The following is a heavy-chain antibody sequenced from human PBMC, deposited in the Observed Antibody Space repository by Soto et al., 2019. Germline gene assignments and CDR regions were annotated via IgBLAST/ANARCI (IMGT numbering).Heavy chain of an antibody. D-gene: IGHD2-2*01. CDR3: ARTYCGSTNSFDPFDM. V-gene: IGHV4-59*01. CDR1: GYSMLPYY. Sequence: SETLSLTCTISGYSMLPYYWGWIRQPPGKGLEWIAYIYYSGGTNYNPSLKSRVTVSVDTSKNQFSLKLRSVTAADTALYYCARTYCGSTNSFDPFDMWGQGTMVT. J-gene: IGHJ3*02. CDR2: IYYSGGT.